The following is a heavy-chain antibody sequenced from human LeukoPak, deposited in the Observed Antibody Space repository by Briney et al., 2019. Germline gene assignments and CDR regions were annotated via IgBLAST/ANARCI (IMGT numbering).Heavy chain of an antibody. V-gene: IGHV4-34*01. CDR1: GGSFSNYY. D-gene: IGHD3-22*01. J-gene: IGHJ2*01. Sequence: PSETLSLTCAVYGGSFSNYYWSWIRQPPGKGLEWIGEINDSGRINYNPSLMSRVTVSVDTSKNQFSLRLTSVTAADTAVYYCARDRDSSGLRDFDLWGRGTLVTVSA. CDR3: ARDRDSSGLRDFDL. CDR2: INDSGRI.